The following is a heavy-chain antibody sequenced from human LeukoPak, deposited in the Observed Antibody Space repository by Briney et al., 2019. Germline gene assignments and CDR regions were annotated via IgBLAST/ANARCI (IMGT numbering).Heavy chain of an antibody. J-gene: IGHJ3*02. Sequence: PSETLSLTCAVSGGSISSGGYSWSWIRQPPGKGLEWIGYIYYSGSTYYNPSLKSRVTISVDTSKNQFSLKLSSVTAADTAVYYCARVPPPKAFDIWGQGTMVAVSS. CDR2: IYYSGST. CDR3: ARVPPPKAFDI. V-gene: IGHV4-30-4*07. CDR1: GGSISSGGYS.